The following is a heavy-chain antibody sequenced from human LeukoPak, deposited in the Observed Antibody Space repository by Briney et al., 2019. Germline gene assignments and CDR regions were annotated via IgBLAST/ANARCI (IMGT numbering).Heavy chain of an antibody. J-gene: IGHJ4*02. V-gene: IGHV4-61*02. D-gene: IGHD2-2*01. CDR2: IYISESA. CDR1: GGSISSGSNY. CDR3: ARSRERICSPTPCYGDLQAR. Sequence: PSETLSLTCTVSGGSISSGSNYWTWIRQPAGKGLEWIGRIYISESANYNSSLKSRVNISVDTSKNQFSLKLSSVTAADTAVYYCARSRERICSPTPCYGDLQARWGQGTLVTVSS.